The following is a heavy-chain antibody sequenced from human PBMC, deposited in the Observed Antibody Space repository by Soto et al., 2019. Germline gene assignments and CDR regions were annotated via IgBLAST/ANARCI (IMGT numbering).Heavy chain of an antibody. CDR3: ATDLGGEQRIAAAGPGPLDV. D-gene: IGHD6-13*01. CDR1: GYTLTELS. J-gene: IGHJ6*04. V-gene: IGHV1-24*01. CDR2: FDPEDGET. Sequence: QVQLVQSGAEVKKPGASVKVSCKVSGYTLTELSMHWVRQAPGKGLEWMGGFDPEDGETIYAQKFQGRVTMTEDTSTDTAYMERSSLRSEDTAVYYCATDLGGEQRIAAAGPGPLDVWGKGTTVTVSS.